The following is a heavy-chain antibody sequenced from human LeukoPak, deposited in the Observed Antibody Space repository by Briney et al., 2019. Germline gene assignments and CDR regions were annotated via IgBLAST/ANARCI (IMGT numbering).Heavy chain of an antibody. CDR3: ARVPTPRLPGYGGAIDY. J-gene: IGHJ4*02. D-gene: IGHD4-23*01. CDR2: IHYSGST. V-gene: IGHV4-39*07. CDR1: GGSISSSRYY. Sequence: SETLSLTCTVSGGSISSSRYYWGWIRQPPGKGLEWIGSIHYSGSTYYNPSLKSRVTISVDTSKNQFSLKLSSVTAADTAVYYCARVPTPRLPGYGGAIDYWGQGTLVTVSS.